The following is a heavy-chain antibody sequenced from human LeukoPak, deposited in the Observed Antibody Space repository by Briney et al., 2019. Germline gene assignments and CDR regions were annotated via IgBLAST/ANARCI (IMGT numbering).Heavy chain of an antibody. D-gene: IGHD3-10*01. CDR2: MSGDGGST. V-gene: IGHV3-43*02. CDR3: AKDPRYYYGSGSYSDHAFDI. Sequence: GGSLRLSCAASGFTFDDYAMHWVRQAPGKGLEWVSLMSGDGGSTYYADSVKGRFTISRDNSKNSLYLQMNSLRTEDTALYYCAKDPRYYYGSGSYSDHAFDIWGQGTIVTVST. CDR1: GFTFDDYA. J-gene: IGHJ3*02.